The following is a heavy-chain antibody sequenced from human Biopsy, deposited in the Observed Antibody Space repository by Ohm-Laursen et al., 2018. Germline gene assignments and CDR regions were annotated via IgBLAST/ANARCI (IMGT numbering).Heavy chain of an antibody. CDR3: AADINVWNVNY. CDR1: GYTLTELS. D-gene: IGHD1-1*01. CDR2: FAPENGKT. V-gene: IGHV1-24*01. Sequence: APVKVSCKVSGYTLTELSMHWVRQAPGRGLEWMGGFAPENGKTIYAKKFQGRVTMTEDTSTDTAYMELSSLRSEDTAVYYCAADINVWNVNYWGQGTQVTVSS. J-gene: IGHJ4*02.